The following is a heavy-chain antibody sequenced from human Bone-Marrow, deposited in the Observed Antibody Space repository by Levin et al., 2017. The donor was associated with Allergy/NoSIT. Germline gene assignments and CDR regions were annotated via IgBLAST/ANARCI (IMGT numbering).Heavy chain of an antibody. CDR2: ISPFSGDI. CDR1: GYTFSNYG. CDR3: ARDSSAYCSSSSCYRRGWFDP. V-gene: IGHV1-18*01. Sequence: GESLKISCEASGYTFSNYGVNWVRQAPGQGLEWMGWISPFSGDIKYAQRLQGRVTMTTDTSTSTVYMELRSLRSDDTAVYYCARDSSAYCSSSSCYRRGWFDPWGQGTLVTVSS. D-gene: IGHD2-2*01. J-gene: IGHJ5*02.